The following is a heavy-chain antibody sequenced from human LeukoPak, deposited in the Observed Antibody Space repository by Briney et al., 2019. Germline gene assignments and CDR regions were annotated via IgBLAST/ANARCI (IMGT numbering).Heavy chain of an antibody. CDR2: IDWDDDK. V-gene: IGHV2-70*11. J-gene: IGHJ4*02. D-gene: IGHD1-26*01. CDR3: ARIILAREVPPLFDY. CDR1: GFSLSTSGMC. Sequence: SSPTLVNPTQTLTLTCTFSGFSLSTSGMCVSWIRQPPGKALEWLARIDWDDDKYYSTSLKTRLTISKDTSKNQVVLTMTNMDPVDTATYYCARIILAREVPPLFDYWGQGTLVTVSS.